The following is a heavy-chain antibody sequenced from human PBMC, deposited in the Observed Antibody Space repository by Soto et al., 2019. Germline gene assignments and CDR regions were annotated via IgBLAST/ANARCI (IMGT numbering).Heavy chain of an antibody. D-gene: IGHD3-9*01. J-gene: IGHJ5*02. CDR2: FDPEDGET. CDR3: ATFDLHTNCFDP. Sequence: ASVKVSCKVSGYTLTELSMHWVRQAPGKGLEWMGGFDPEDGETIYAQKFQGRVTMTEDTSTDTAYMELSSLRSEDTAVYYCATFDLHTNCFDPWGQGTLVTVSS. V-gene: IGHV1-24*01. CDR1: GYTLTELS.